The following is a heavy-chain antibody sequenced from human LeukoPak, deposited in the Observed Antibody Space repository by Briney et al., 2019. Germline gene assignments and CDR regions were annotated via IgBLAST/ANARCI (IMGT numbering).Heavy chain of an antibody. CDR3: AGALTSGTYFLGYFDY. J-gene: IGHJ4*02. Sequence: ASVKVSCKASGYTFTSCGISWVRQAPGQGLEWMGWISPYNGNTNYAQKLQGRVTMTTDTSTRTAYMELRSLRSDDTAVYYCAGALTSGTYFLGYFDYWGQGTLVTVSS. CDR1: GYTFTSCG. D-gene: IGHD1-26*01. CDR2: ISPYNGNT. V-gene: IGHV1-18*04.